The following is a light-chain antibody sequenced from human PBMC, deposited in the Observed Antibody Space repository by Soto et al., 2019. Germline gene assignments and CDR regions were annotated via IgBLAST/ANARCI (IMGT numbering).Light chain of an antibody. Sequence: EIVMTQSPATLSVSPGERATLSCRASQTISSNLAWYQQKPGQAPRLLIYGASTRATGIPARFSGSGSGTEFTLTISSLQSEDLAVYYCQQYGTFPFTFGPGTKLDIK. V-gene: IGKV3-15*01. CDR3: QQYGTFPFT. J-gene: IGKJ3*01. CDR2: GAS. CDR1: QTISSN.